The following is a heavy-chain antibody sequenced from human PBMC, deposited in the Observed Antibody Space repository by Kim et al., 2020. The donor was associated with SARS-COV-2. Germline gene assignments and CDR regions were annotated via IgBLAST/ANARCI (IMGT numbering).Heavy chain of an antibody. J-gene: IGHJ6*02. V-gene: IGHV1-8*01. CDR3: ARGPTYNDYVWGSSSGGMDV. CDR2: MSPNSGNT. Sequence: ASVKVSCEASGYTFTSYDINWVRQATGQGLEWMGWMSPNSGNTAYALNFQGRVTMTRNTSTSTAYMELNSLDSEDTAVYYCARGPTYNDYVWGSSSGGMDVWGQGTTVTVSS. D-gene: IGHD3-16*01. CDR1: GYTFTSYD.